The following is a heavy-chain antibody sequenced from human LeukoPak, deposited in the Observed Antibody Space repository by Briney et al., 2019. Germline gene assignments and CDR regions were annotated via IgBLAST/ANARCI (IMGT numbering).Heavy chain of an antibody. Sequence: TSETLSLTCTVSGGSISSYYWSWIRQPPGKGLEWIGYIYYSGSTNYNPSLKSRVTISVDTSKNQFSLKLSSVTAADTAVYYCARSLSHCFDYWGQGTLVTVSS. CDR2: IYYSGST. V-gene: IGHV4-59*12. CDR1: GGSISSYY. CDR3: ARSLSHCFDY. J-gene: IGHJ4*02.